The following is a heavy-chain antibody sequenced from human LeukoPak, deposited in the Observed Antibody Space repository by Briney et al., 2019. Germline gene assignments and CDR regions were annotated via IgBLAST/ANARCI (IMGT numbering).Heavy chain of an antibody. J-gene: IGHJ6*03. CDR1: GFTFSSYA. Sequence: GGSLRLSCAASGFTFSSYAMSWVRQAPGKGLEWVSAISGSGGSTYYADSVKGRFTISRDNSKNALYLQMNSLRAEDTAVYYCAKDERGYGNYYYYMDVWGKGTTVTVSS. V-gene: IGHV3-23*01. D-gene: IGHD5-18*01. CDR3: AKDERGYGNYYYYMDV. CDR2: ISGSGGST.